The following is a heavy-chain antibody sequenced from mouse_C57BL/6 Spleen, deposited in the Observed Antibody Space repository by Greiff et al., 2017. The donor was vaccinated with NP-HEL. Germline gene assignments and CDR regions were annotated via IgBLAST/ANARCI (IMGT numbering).Heavy chain of an antibody. CDR2: INPSSGYT. Sequence: QVQLQQSGAELAKPGASVKLSCKASGYTFTSYWMHWVKQRPGQGLEWIGYINPSSGYTKYNQKFKDKATSTADKSSSTAYMQLSSLTYEDSAVYYCASHDGDFDYWGQGTTLTVSS. V-gene: IGHV1-7*01. D-gene: IGHD2-3*01. CDR3: ASHDGDFDY. J-gene: IGHJ2*01. CDR1: GYTFTSYW.